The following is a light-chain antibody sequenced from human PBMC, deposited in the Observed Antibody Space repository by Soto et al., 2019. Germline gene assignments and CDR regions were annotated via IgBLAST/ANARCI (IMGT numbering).Light chain of an antibody. Sequence: QSVLTQPPSASGSPGQTVTISCTGTSSDVGGYDYVSWYQQHPGEAPKLIIYEVTKRPSGVPDRFSGSKSGNTASLTVSGLQAEDEADYHCSSFEASNNWLFGGGTKLTVL. CDR2: EVT. V-gene: IGLV2-8*01. CDR1: SSDVGGYDY. J-gene: IGLJ2*01. CDR3: SSFEASNNWL.